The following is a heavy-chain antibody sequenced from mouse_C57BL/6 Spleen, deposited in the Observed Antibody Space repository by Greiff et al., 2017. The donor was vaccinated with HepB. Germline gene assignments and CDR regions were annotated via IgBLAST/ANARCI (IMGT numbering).Heavy chain of an antibody. Sequence: EVQLVESGEGLVKPGGSLKLSCAASGFTFSSYAMSWVRQTPEKRLEWVAYISSGGDYIDYADTVKGRFTISRDNARNTLYLQMSSLKSEDTAMYYCTREGVNWAYFDYWGQGTTLTVSS. V-gene: IGHV5-9-1*02. CDR2: ISSGGDYI. D-gene: IGHD4-1*01. J-gene: IGHJ2*01. CDR3: TREGVNWAYFDY. CDR1: GFTFSSYA.